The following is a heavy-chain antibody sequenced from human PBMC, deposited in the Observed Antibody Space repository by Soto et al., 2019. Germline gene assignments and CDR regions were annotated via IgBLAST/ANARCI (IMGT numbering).Heavy chain of an antibody. D-gene: IGHD2-2*01. CDR3: AKCSIASCYSTPHY. Sequence: PGGSPRLSCAASVFTFSSYGMHWVRQAPGKGLEWVAVISYDGNSENYADSVKGRFTISRDNSKSTLYLQMNSLRAEDTAVYYCAKCSIASCYSTPHYWGQGTLVTVSS. CDR2: ISYDGNSE. V-gene: IGHV3-30*18. CDR1: VFTFSSYG. J-gene: IGHJ4*02.